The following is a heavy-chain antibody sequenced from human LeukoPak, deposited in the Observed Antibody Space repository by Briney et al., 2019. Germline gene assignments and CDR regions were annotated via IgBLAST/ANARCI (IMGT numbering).Heavy chain of an antibody. J-gene: IGHJ4*02. CDR3: ARALRGEGFDY. Sequence: GGSLRLSCAASGFTFSGYGMHWVRQAPGKGLEWVAVIWYDGSNKYYADSVKGRFTISRDNSKNTLYLQMNSLRAEDTAVYYCARALRGEGFDYWGQGTLVTVSS. D-gene: IGHD2-21*01. V-gene: IGHV3-33*01. CDR2: IWYDGSNK. CDR1: GFTFSGYG.